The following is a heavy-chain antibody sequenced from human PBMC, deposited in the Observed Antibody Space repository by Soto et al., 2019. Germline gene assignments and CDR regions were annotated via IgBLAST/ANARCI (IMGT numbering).Heavy chain of an antibody. J-gene: IGHJ3*02. V-gene: IGHV1-18*01. CDR1: GYTFTSYG. D-gene: IGHD6-19*01. CDR2: ISAYNGNT. CDR3: ARDSSGWYRHGWSAFDI. Sequence: GASVKVSCKASGYTFTSYGISWVRQAPGQGLEWMGWISAYNGNTNYAQKLQGRVTMTTDTSTSTAYMELRSLRSDDTAVYYCARDSSGWYRHGWSAFDIRGQGTMVTGSS.